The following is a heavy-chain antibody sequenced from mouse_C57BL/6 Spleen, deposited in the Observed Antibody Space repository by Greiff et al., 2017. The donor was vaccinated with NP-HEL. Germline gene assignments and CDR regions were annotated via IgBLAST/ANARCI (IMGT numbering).Heavy chain of an antibody. D-gene: IGHD1-1*01. CDR2: IAPEDGET. Sequence: VQLKQSGAELVKPGASVKLSCTASGFNIKDYYMHWVKQRTEQGLEWIGRIAPEDGETKYAPKFQGKATLTADTSSHPAYLQLSSLTSEDTAVYYCARDYGSSYGDAMDYWGQGTSVTVSS. J-gene: IGHJ4*01. CDR1: GFNIKDYY. V-gene: IGHV14-2*01. CDR3: ARDYGSSYGDAMDY.